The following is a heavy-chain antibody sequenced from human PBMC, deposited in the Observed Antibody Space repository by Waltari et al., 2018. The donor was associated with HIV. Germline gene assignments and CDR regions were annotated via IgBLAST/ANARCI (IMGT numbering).Heavy chain of an antibody. CDR1: GYTFTSYA. V-gene: IGHV1-3*01. D-gene: IGHD4-17*01. J-gene: IGHJ2*01. CDR3: ARGFVGVNYGWYFDL. CDR2: INAGNGNT. Sequence: QVQVVQSGAEVKKPGASVKVSCKASGYTFTSYAIHWVRQAPGQRLEWMGWINAGNGNTRYSEKFQGRVSLTRDTSASTAYMELSSLRSEDTAVYYCARGFVGVNYGWYFDLWGRGTLVTVSS.